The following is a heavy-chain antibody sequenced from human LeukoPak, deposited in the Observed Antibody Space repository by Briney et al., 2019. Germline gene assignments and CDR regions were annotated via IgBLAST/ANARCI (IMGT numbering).Heavy chain of an antibody. D-gene: IGHD1-14*01. CDR1: GGTFSSYA. V-gene: IGHV1-69*01. Sequence: SVTVSFTASGGTFSSYAISWVRQAPGQGLEWMGGIIPIFGTANYAQKFQGRVTITADESTSTAYMALSSLRSEDTAVYYCARDVRFNNKQINWFDPWGQGTLVTVSS. CDR3: ARDVRFNNKQINWFDP. CDR2: IIPIFGTA. J-gene: IGHJ5*02.